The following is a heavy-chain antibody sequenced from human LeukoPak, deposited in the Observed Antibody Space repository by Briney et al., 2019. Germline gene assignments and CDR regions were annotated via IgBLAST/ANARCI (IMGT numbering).Heavy chain of an antibody. Sequence: SETLPLTCTVSGGSISSYYWSWIRQPPGKGLEWIGYICYSGSTNYNPSLKSRVTISVDRSKNQFSLKLSSVTAADTAVYCCARGSYSVHYCGQGTLVTVSS. CDR3: ARGSYSVHY. D-gene: IGHD1-26*01. CDR1: GGSISSYY. J-gene: IGHJ4*02. CDR2: ICYSGST. V-gene: IGHV4-59*01.